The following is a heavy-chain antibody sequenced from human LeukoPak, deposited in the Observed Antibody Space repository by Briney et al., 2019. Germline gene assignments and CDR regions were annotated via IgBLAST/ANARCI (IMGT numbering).Heavy chain of an antibody. D-gene: IGHD2-15*01. J-gene: IGHJ4*02. CDR1: GFTFSDYY. V-gene: IGHV3-11*04. Sequence: GGSLRLSCAASGFTFSDYYMSWIRQAPGKGLEWVSYISSSGSTIYYADSVKGRFTISRDNAKNSLYLQMNSLRAEDTAVYYCARDPASLSRYFDYWGQGTLVTVSS. CDR2: ISSSGSTI. CDR3: ARDPASLSRYFDY.